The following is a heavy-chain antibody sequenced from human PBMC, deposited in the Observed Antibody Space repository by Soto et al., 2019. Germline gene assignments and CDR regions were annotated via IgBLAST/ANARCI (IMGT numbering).Heavy chain of an antibody. Sequence: SVKVSCKASGGTFSSYAISWVRQAPGQGLEWMGGIIPIFGTANYAQKFQGRVTITADESTSTAYMELSSLRSEDTAVYYCARVGPMGGAWLSYFDYWGQGTLVTVSS. J-gene: IGHJ4*02. D-gene: IGHD3-22*01. CDR1: GGTFSSYA. CDR3: ARVGPMGGAWLSYFDY. V-gene: IGHV1-69*13. CDR2: IIPIFGTA.